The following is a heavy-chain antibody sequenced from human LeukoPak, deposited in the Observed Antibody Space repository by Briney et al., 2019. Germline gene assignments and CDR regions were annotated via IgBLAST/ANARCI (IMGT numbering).Heavy chain of an antibody. CDR1: GFTFSSYG. V-gene: IGHV3-33*01. CDR3: AREGGYYDSSGYYSLSFQH. Sequence: AGRSLRLSCAASGFTFSSYGMHWVRQAPGKGLEWVTVIWYDGSNKYYADSVKGRFTISRDNPKNTLYLQMNSLRAEDTAVYYCAREGGYYDSSGYYSLSFQHWGQGTLVTVSS. D-gene: IGHD3-22*01. J-gene: IGHJ1*01. CDR2: IWYDGSNK.